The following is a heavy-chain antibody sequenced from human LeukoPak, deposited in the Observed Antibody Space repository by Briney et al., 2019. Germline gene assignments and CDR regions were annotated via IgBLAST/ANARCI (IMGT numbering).Heavy chain of an antibody. Sequence: SETLSLTCAVYGGSFSGYYWSWIRQPPGKGLEWFGEINHSGSTNYNPSLKSRVTISVDTSKNQFSLKLSSVTAADTAVYYCARSGYSYGYTGEKYYYYYMDVWGKGTTVTVSS. CDR1: GGSFSGYY. J-gene: IGHJ6*03. V-gene: IGHV4-34*01. D-gene: IGHD5-18*01. CDR3: ARSGYSYGYTGEKYYYYYMDV. CDR2: INHSGST.